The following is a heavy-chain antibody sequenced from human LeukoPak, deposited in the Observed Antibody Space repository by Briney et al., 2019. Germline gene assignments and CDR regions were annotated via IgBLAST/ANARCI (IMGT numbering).Heavy chain of an antibody. D-gene: IGHD2-2*01. J-gene: IGHJ4*02. V-gene: IGHV3-30*02. Sequence: QPGGSLRLSCAASGFSFTTYGMRWVRQAPGKGLEWVTFMQYDGSEEYYADSVKGRFTISRDNSKNTLYLQMDSLRGEDTAVHYCAGKAAAYYFVYWGQGTLVTVSS. CDR1: GFSFTTYG. CDR2: MQYDGSEE. CDR3: AGKAAAYYFVY.